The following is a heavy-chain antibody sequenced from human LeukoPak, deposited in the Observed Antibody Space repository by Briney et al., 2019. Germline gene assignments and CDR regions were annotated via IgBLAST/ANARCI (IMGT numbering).Heavy chain of an antibody. CDR2: IYTSGST. Sequence: SQTLSLTCTVSGGSVSSGSYYWSWIRQPAGKGLEWIGRIYTSGSTNYNPSLKSRVTISVDTSKNQFSLKLSSVTAADTAVYYCARGYCSSTSCPFYVPIYYYYYYMDVWGKGTTVTVSS. CDR3: ARGYCSSTSCPFYVPIYYYYYYMDV. V-gene: IGHV4-61*02. D-gene: IGHD2-2*01. CDR1: GGSVSSGSYY. J-gene: IGHJ6*03.